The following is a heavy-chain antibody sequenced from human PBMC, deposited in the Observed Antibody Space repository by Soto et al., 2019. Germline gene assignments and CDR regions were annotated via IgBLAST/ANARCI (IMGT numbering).Heavy chain of an antibody. CDR1: GFTFNSYP. D-gene: IGHD3-22*01. J-gene: IGHJ5*02. Sequence: PGGSLRLSCVASGFTFNSYPMKWVRQAPGKGLEWVASISDSSYHIYYADSVKGRFTISRDNAKNSVYLEMNSLRVEDTALYYCAREAGSGYYPGWLNPWGQGTQVTVSS. CDR3: AREAGSGYYPGWLNP. V-gene: IGHV3-21*06. CDR2: ISDSSYHI.